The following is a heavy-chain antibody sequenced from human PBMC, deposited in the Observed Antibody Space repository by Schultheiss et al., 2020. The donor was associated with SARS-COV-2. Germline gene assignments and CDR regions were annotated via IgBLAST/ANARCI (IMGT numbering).Heavy chain of an antibody. V-gene: IGHV4-61*10. D-gene: IGHD4-17*01. J-gene: IGHJ4*02. CDR2: IYTSGST. CDR3: ARWTDYGDYGPHY. Sequence: SETLSLTCTVSGVSVSSGTYFWSWIRQSAGKGLEWIGRIYTSGSTNYNPSLKSRVTMSVDTSKNQFSLKLSSVTAADTAVYYCARWTDYGDYGPHYWGQGTLVTVSS. CDR1: GVSVSSGTYF.